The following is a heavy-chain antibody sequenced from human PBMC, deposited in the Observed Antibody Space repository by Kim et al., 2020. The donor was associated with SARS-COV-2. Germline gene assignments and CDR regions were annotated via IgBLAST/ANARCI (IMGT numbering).Heavy chain of an antibody. J-gene: IGHJ4*02. CDR1: GGSLNNYY. V-gene: IGHV4-34*01. D-gene: IGHD4-17*01. Sequence: SETLSLTCAVYGGSLNNYYWSWTRQSPGKGVERIGEGYYGGITQYNPSLKSRVSISVDTSKNQFSLRRSAVTAADTAVYYCACNQVHGDHGYWGPGTRFTVSS. CDR2: GYYGGIT. CDR3: ACNQVHGDHGY.